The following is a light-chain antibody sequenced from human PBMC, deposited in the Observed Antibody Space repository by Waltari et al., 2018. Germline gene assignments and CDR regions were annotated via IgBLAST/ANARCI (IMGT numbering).Light chain of an antibody. V-gene: IGLV2-14*01. CDR1: SSDTGGYNY. J-gene: IGLJ3*02. CDR3: SSYTSSNTWV. Sequence: QSALTQPASVSGSPGHSITISCIGTSSDTGGYNYVSWYQQHPGKAPKVMIYDVTKRPSGVSNRFSGSKAGSTASLTISGLQAEDEADYYCSSYTSSNTWVFGGGTKLTVL. CDR2: DVT.